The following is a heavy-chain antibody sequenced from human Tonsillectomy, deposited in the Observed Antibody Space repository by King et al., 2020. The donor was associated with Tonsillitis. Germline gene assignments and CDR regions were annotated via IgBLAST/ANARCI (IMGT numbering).Heavy chain of an antibody. D-gene: IGHD3/OR15-3a*01. CDR3: ARPPAYSYFSHISYDY. J-gene: IGHJ4*02. Sequence: FQLVQSGGGVVQPGRSLRLSCSAFELTFSHYSMHWVRQAPGRGLEWVAVISTDGSNEKYADSVKGRFTISRDNSKITLYLEMNSLRAEDTAFYYSARPPAYSYFSHISYDYWGQGTLVTVSS. V-gene: IGHV3-30*14. CDR2: ISTDGSNE. CDR1: ELTFSHYS.